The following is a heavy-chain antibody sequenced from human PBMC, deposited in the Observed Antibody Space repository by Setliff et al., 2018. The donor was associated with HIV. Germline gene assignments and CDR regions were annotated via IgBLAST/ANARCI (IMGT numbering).Heavy chain of an antibody. D-gene: IGHD3-22*01. Sequence: SSVKVSCKAFGYTFSTNAIHWVRQAPGQRLEWMGYINAGDDNTRYSEKFQGRVTITRDTSANTAYMELSSLRSEDTAVYYCARDGYYDSSGYSAFDIWGQGTMVTVSS. J-gene: IGHJ3*02. CDR3: ARDGYYDSSGYSAFDI. V-gene: IGHV1-3*01. CDR1: GYTFSTNA. CDR2: INAGDDNT.